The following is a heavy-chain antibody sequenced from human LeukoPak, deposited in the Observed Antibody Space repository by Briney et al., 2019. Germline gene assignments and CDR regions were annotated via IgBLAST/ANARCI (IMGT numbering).Heavy chain of an antibody. J-gene: IGHJ6*02. D-gene: IGHD3-10*01. Sequence: GSLRLSCAASGFTFSSYGMHWVRQAPGKGLEWVAVISYDGSNKYYADSVKGRFTISRDNSKNTLYLQMNSLRAEDTAVYYCAKGFFGGRRLVSYHYYGMDVGGQGTRVPVS. V-gene: IGHV3-30*18. CDR2: ISYDGSNK. CDR1: GFTFSSYG. CDR3: AKGFFGGRRLVSYHYYGMDV.